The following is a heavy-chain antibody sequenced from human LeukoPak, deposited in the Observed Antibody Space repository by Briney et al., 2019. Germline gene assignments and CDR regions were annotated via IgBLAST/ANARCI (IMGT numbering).Heavy chain of an antibody. D-gene: IGHD5-12*01. CDR1: GGSISSYY. J-gene: IGHJ4*02. Sequence: SETLSLTCSVPGGSISSYYWSWIRQPPGKGLEWIGYIYYSGSTNYNPSLKSRVTISVDTSKNQFSLKLSSVTAADTAVYYCARDAEDSGPNYDYWGQGTLVTVSS. V-gene: IGHV4-59*01. CDR2: IYYSGST. CDR3: ARDAEDSGPNYDY.